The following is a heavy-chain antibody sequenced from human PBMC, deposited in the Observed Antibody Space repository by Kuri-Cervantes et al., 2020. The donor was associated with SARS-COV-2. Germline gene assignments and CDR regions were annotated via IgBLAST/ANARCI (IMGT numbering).Heavy chain of an antibody. Sequence: GGSLRLSCAASGFTFSDYYMNWVRQAPGKGLEWVSSISSSSTIYYADSVKGRFTISRDNAKNSPYLQMNSLRAEDTAVYYCARDCPFVDTAMWSYWGQGTLVTVSS. D-gene: IGHD5-18*01. CDR1: GFTFSDYY. CDR3: ARDCPFVDTAMWSY. J-gene: IGHJ4*02. CDR2: ISSSSTI. V-gene: IGHV3-69-1*01.